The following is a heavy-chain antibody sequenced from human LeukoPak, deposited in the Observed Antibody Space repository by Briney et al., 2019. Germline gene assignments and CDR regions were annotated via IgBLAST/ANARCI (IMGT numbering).Heavy chain of an antibody. V-gene: IGHV4-39*07. D-gene: IGHD5-24*01. J-gene: IGHJ4*02. CDR2: IYYSGST. CDR1: GGSISSSSYY. CDR3: ARRFYGMATIRD. Sequence: PSETLSLTCTVSGGSISSSSYYWGWIRQPPGKGLEWIGSIYYSGSTYYNPSLKSRVTISVDTSKNQFSLKLSSVTAADTAVYYCARRFYGMATIRDWGQGTLVTVSS.